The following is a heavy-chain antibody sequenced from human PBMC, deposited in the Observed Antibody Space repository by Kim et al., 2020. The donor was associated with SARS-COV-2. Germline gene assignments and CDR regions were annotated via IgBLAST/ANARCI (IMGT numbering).Heavy chain of an antibody. V-gene: IGHV3-23*01. D-gene: IGHD2-8*02. CDR3: MKGRGGWGRAH. CDR1: GFTFTSHA. Sequence: GGSLRLSCATAGFTFTSHAMSWVRQPPGKGLEWVSSIDGNGGRTYYVDSVKGRFTISRDDSKNTLYLQMNALRADDTAVYYCMKGRGGWGRAHWGQGTL. J-gene: IGHJ1*01. CDR2: IDGNGGRT.